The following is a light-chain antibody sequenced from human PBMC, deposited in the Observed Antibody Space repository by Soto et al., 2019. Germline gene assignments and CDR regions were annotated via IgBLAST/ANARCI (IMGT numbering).Light chain of an antibody. V-gene: IGKV3-11*01. CDR1: QTVRGL. CDR3: QQRHDWPIT. Sequence: EIVLTQSPATLSLSPGERATLSCRTSQTVRGLLNWYQQRPGQAPRLLIYDTSSRATDIPARFSGSGSGTDFILTISSLDPEDFAVYFCQQRHDWPITFGQGTRLDIK. CDR2: DTS. J-gene: IGKJ5*01.